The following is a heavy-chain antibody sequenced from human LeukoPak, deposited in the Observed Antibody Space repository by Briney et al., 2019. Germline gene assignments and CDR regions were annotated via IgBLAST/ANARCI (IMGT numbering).Heavy chain of an antibody. CDR2: MNPSSGDT. Sequence: ASVKVSCKASGYTFTSYGIGWVRQAPGQGLEWMGWMNPSSGDTGIAQKFQGRLTLTRDTSLSTAYMELSHLTSEDTAIYFCTREHDKPMMHWYFSLWGRGSLVTVSS. V-gene: IGHV1-8*02. D-gene: IGHD1/OR15-1a*01. CDR1: GYTFTSYG. CDR3: TREHDKPMMHWYFSL. J-gene: IGHJ2*01.